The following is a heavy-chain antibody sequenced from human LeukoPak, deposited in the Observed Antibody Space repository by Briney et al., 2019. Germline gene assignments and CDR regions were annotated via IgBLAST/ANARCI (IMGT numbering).Heavy chain of an antibody. V-gene: IGHV1-18*01. CDR2: ISAYNGNT. D-gene: IGHD2-2*01. Sequence: AASVKVSCKASGYTFTSYGISWVRRAPGQGLEWMGWISAYNGNTNYAQKLQGRVTMTTDTSTSTAYMELRSLRSDDTAVYYCARDSIVPAAIPSDCWGQGTLVTVSS. J-gene: IGHJ4*02. CDR3: ARDSIVPAAIPSDC. CDR1: GYTFTSYG.